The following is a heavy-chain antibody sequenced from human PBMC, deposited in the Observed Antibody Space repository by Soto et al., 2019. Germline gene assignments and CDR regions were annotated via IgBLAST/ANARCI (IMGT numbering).Heavy chain of an antibody. CDR1: GYRFTSSW. V-gene: IGHV5-51*01. J-gene: IGHJ4*02. CDR3: ARLPGIVAPGTVFLDN. D-gene: IGHD1-1*01. CDR2: IYPGDSDT. Sequence: XESLIISCKASGYRFTSSWIGWVRQMPGKGLEWMGIIYPGDSDTRYRPSFQGQVTISADKSSSTAYLQWNSLQASDTAMYYCARLPGIVAPGTVFLDNWGQGPMVTVSS.